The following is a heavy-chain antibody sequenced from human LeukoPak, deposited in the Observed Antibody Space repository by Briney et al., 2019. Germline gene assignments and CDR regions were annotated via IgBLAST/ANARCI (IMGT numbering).Heavy chain of an antibody. J-gene: IGHJ4*02. Sequence: RASVKVSCKASGYTFTSYGISWVRQVPGQGLEWMGWMNPNNGDTKSAPKFQGRVAMTRVTSINTAYMEVTGLTPADTAIYYCAKRGGALSDWGQGTPVTVTS. CDR1: GYTFTSYG. CDR2: MNPNNGDT. V-gene: IGHV1-2*02. CDR3: AKRGGALSD. D-gene: IGHD2-21*01.